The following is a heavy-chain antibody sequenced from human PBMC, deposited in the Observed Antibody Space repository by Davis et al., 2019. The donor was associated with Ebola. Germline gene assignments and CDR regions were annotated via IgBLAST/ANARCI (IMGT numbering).Heavy chain of an antibody. CDR1: GYTFTSYG. CDR3: ARDPDSSYYYYGMDV. D-gene: IGHD6-6*01. V-gene: IGHV1-18*01. J-gene: IGHJ6*02. Sequence: ASVKVSCKASGYTFTSYGISWVRQAPGQGLEWMGLISAYNGNTNYAQKLQGRVTMTTDTSTSTDYMELRSLRSDDTAVYYCARDPDSSYYYYGMDVWGQGTTVTVSS. CDR2: ISAYNGNT.